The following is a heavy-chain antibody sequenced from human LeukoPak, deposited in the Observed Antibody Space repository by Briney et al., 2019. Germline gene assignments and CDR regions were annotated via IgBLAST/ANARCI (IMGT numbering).Heavy chain of an antibody. Sequence: GGSLRLSCAASGFTFSSYAMSWVRQAPGKGLEWVSAISGSGGSTYYADSVKGRFTISRDNSKNTLYPQMNSLRAKDTAVYYCAKGLSQIDSCWDYWGQGTLVTVSS. CDR3: AKGLSQIDSCWDY. CDR1: GFTFSSYA. J-gene: IGHJ4*02. CDR2: ISGSGGST. V-gene: IGHV3-23*01. D-gene: IGHD2-2*01.